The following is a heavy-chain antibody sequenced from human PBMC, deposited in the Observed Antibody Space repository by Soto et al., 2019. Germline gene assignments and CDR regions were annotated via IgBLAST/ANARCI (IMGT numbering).Heavy chain of an antibody. CDR3: ARDEGYSGSWYVSYYGMDV. V-gene: IGHV3-53*01. CDR2: IYSGGST. CDR1: GFTVSSNY. D-gene: IGHD6-13*01. Sequence: GGSLRLSCAASGFTVSSNYMSWVRQAPGKGLEWVSVIYSGGSTYYADSVKGRFTISRDNSKNTLYLQMNSLRAEDTAVYYCARDEGYSGSWYVSYYGMDVWGQGTTVTVSS. J-gene: IGHJ6*02.